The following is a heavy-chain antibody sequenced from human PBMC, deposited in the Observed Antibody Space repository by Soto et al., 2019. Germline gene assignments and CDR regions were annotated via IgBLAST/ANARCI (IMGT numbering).Heavy chain of an antibody. D-gene: IGHD3-10*01. J-gene: IGHJ4*02. V-gene: IGHV4-4*02. CDR3: ARLSASSKLRGVVIN. Sequence: QVHLQESGPDLVRPSETLSLTCSFFGGSISSDNWWSWVRPTPGKGLEWIGEIYHSGNTNYNPSLKSRVTISVDKSKNQFSLKVTSVTAADTALYYCARLSASSKLRGVVINWGQGTLVTVSS. CDR2: IYHSGNT. CDR1: GGSISSDNW.